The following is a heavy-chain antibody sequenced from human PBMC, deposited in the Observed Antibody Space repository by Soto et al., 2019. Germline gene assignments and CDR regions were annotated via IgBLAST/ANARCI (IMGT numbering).Heavy chain of an antibody. V-gene: IGHV3-23*01. CDR1: GFTFTNHA. D-gene: IGHD3-22*01. J-gene: IGHJ4*02. Sequence: EVQLLESGGGLVQPGGSLRLSCAASGFTFTNHAMNWARQAPGKGLGWVPGIGGRATSAYYADSVKGRFAISRDNSYNTLFLQRNSLRAEDTAVYYCAKSRYSDSSGDFYDFWGQGTLVSVSS. CDR3: AKSRYSDSSGDFYDF. CDR2: IGGRATSA.